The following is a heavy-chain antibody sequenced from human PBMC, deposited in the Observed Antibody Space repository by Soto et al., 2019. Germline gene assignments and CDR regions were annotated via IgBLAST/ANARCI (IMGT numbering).Heavy chain of an antibody. CDR3: QRDNDRKFDY. J-gene: IGHJ4*02. V-gene: IGHV3-7*03. CDR2: MNRDGSEI. D-gene: IGHD2-8*01. Sequence: GGSLRLSCTASGFTFSNYWMSWVRQAPGKGLEWVANMNRDGSEIYFVDSVKGRFTISRDNAKNSLYLQMNSLRAEDTAVYYCQRDNDRKFDYWGQGTLVTVSS. CDR1: GFTFSNYW.